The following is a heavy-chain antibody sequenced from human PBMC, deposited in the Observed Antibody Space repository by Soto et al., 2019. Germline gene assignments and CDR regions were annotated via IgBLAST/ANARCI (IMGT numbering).Heavy chain of an antibody. D-gene: IGHD2-2*01. V-gene: IGHV1-18*01. CDR3: ASPTCSSTSCSKEDAFDI. CDR2: ISAYNGNT. J-gene: IGHJ3*02. CDR1: GYTFTSCG. Sequence: ASVKVSCKASGYTFTSCGISWVRQAPGQGLEWMGWISAYNGNTNYAQKLQGRVSMTTDTSTSTAYMELRSLRSDDTAVYYCASPTCSSTSCSKEDAFDIWGQGTMVTVS.